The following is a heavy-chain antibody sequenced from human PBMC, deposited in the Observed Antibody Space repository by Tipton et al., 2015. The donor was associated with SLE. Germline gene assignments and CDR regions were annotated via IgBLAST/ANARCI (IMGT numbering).Heavy chain of an antibody. CDR2: IHYNRDT. CDR3: AGGGVATMGGYAFEI. D-gene: IGHD5-12*01. Sequence: TLSLTCTVSGASVSSHYWNWIRQTPGKGLEWIGYIHYNRDTNYHPPLKSRVTISVDTSKNQRSLKLTSVTAADTAVYYWAGGGVATMGGYAFEIWGQGTMVTVSS. CDR1: GASVSSHY. V-gene: IGHV4-59*02. J-gene: IGHJ3*02.